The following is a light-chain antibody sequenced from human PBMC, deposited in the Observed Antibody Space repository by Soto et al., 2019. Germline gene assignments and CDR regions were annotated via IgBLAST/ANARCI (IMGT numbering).Light chain of an antibody. Sequence: DIQMTQSPSSLSSSVGDRVTLTCRASQSISSYLNWYQQKPGKAPKLRIYAASSLQSGVPSRLSGSGSGTDFTLTISGLQSEDFATYYCQQSFSTPTFGQGTKVDIK. CDR2: AAS. CDR1: QSISSY. CDR3: QQSFSTPT. J-gene: IGKJ1*01. V-gene: IGKV1-39*01.